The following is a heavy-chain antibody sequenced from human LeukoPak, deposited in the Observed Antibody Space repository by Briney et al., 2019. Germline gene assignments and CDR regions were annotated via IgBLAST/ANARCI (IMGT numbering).Heavy chain of an antibody. CDR2: INPNSGGT. CDR1: GYTFTSYG. Sequence: ASVKVSCKASGYTFTSYGISWVRQAPGQGLEWMGWINPNSGGTNYAQKFQGRVTMTRDTSISIAYMELSRLRSDDTAVYYCARDVRYYYEDWGQGTLVTVSS. CDR3: ARDVRYYYED. D-gene: IGHD1-14*01. J-gene: IGHJ4*02. V-gene: IGHV1-2*02.